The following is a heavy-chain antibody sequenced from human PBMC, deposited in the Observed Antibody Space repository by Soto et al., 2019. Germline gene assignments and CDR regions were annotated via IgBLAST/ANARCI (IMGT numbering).Heavy chain of an antibody. V-gene: IGHV1-2*02. D-gene: IGHD2-21*01. CDR1: GYTFTGYY. CDR2: INPNSGGT. J-gene: IGHJ5*02. Sequence: ASVKVSCKASGYTFTGYYMHWVRQAPGQGLEWMGWINPNSGGTNYAQKFQGRVTMTRDTSISTAYMELSRLRSDDTAVYYCARARRALVIRVTGLGSTNWFDPWGQGTLVTVPS. CDR3: ARARRALVIRVTGLGSTNWFDP.